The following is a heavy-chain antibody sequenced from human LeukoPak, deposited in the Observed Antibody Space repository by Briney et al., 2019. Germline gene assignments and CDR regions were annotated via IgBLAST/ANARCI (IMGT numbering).Heavy chain of an antibody. D-gene: IGHD3-3*01. CDR2: FYYGGNT. CDR3: ARLSPSGYHSDY. V-gene: IGHV4-39*01. J-gene: IGHJ4*02. Sequence: SETLSLTCTVSGGSITSSNYYWGWFRQPPGKGLEWIGSFYYGGNTYYNPSIKSRVTMSVDTSRNQFSLKLKSVTAADTAVYYCARLSPSGYHSDYWGQGTLVTVSS. CDR1: GGSITSSNYY.